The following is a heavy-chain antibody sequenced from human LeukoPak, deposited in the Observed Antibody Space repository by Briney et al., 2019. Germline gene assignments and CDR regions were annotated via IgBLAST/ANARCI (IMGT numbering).Heavy chain of an antibody. CDR3: ARLTTVLTPINY. Sequence: GESLQISCEGSGYRFTTYWIGWVRQMPGKGLEWMGIIYPGDSDTKYSPSFQGQVTISADKSISTAYLQWSSLKASDTAIYYCARLTTVLTPINYWGQGTLVTVSS. CDR2: IYPGDSDT. V-gene: IGHV5-51*01. D-gene: IGHD4-23*01. J-gene: IGHJ4*02. CDR1: GYRFTTYW.